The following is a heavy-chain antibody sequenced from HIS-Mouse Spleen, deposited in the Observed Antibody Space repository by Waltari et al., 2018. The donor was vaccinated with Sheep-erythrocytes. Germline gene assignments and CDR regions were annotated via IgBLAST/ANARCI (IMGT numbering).Heavy chain of an antibody. CDR2: ISRISSYI. V-gene: IGHV3-21*01. CDR1: GFTFSSYS. J-gene: IGHJ4*02. CDR3: ARVAAVTTYYFDY. D-gene: IGHD4-17*01. Sequence: EVQLVESGGGLVKPGGSLRLSCAASGFTFSSYSMNWVRQAPGKGLEWDSSISRISSYIYYADSVKGRFTISRDNAKNSLYLQMNSLRAEDTAVYYCARVAAVTTYYFDYWGQGTLVTVSS.